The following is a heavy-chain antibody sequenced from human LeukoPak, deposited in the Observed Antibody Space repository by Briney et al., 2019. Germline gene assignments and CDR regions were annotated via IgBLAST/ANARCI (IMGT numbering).Heavy chain of an antibody. V-gene: IGHV4-39*01. CDR2: IYYSGST. J-gene: IGHJ4*02. CDR3: ARLYYDSSMPLDY. D-gene: IGHD3-22*01. CDR1: GGSISSSSYY. Sequence: NPSETLSLTCTVSGGSISSSSYYWGWIRQPPGKGLEWIGSIYYSGSTYYNPSLKSRVTISVDTSKNQFSLKLSSVTAADTAVYYCARLYYDSSMPLDYWGQGTLVTVSS.